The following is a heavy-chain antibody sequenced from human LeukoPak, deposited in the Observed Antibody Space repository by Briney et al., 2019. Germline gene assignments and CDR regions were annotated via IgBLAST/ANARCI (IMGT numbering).Heavy chain of an antibody. J-gene: IGHJ4*02. D-gene: IGHD3-9*01. CDR2: FDPEDGET. CDR3: ALGRYDRGDVLRYFDWLLLELDY. V-gene: IGHV1-24*01. CDR1: GYTLTELS. Sequence: ASVKVSCKVSGYTLTELSMHWVRQAPGKGLEWMGGFDPEDGETIYAQKFQGRVTMTEDTSTDTAYMELSSLRPEDTAVYYCALGRYDRGDVLRYFDWLLLELDYWGQGTLVTVSS.